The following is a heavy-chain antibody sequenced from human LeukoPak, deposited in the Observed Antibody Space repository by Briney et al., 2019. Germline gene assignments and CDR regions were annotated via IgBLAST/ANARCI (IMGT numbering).Heavy chain of an antibody. D-gene: IGHD3-22*01. CDR2: INPNSGGT. CDR3: ARRYYDSSGYYYYP. J-gene: IGHJ5*02. CDR1: GYTFTGYY. Sequence: ASVKVSCKASGYTFTGYYMHRVRQAPGQGLEWMGWINPNSGGTNYAQKFQGRVTMTRDTSISTVYMDLSRLRSDDTAVYYCARRYYDSSGYYYYPWGQGTLVTVSS. V-gene: IGHV1-2*02.